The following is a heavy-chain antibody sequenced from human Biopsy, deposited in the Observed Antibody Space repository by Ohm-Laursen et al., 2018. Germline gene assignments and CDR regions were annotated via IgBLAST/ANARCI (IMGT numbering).Heavy chain of an antibody. CDR2: ISYTGDT. J-gene: IGHJ6*02. CDR3: ARATNSTGWPYYYFYGMDV. Sequence: GTLSLTCTVSGGSISSDYWSWIRQTPGKGLEWIGYISYTGDTNYNPSLESRVTISVDTSKNQFSLRLNSVTAADTAVYYCARATNSTGWPYYYFYGMDVWGQGTTVTVSS. CDR1: GGSISSDY. D-gene: IGHD2/OR15-2a*01. V-gene: IGHV4-59*01.